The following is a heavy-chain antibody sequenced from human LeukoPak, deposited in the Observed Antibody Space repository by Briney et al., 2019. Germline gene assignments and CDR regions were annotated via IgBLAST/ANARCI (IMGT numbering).Heavy chain of an antibody. CDR2: IYYSGST. Sequence: SETLSLTCTVSRASISIYYWSWIRQPPGKGLEWIGYIYYSGSTNYNPSLKSRLTMSVDTSKNQFSLKLSSVTAADTAVYYCARRDRYCSSTSCYGHRFDPWGQGTLVTVSS. J-gene: IGHJ5*02. CDR1: RASISIYY. D-gene: IGHD2-2*01. V-gene: IGHV4-59*08. CDR3: ARRDRYCSSTSCYGHRFDP.